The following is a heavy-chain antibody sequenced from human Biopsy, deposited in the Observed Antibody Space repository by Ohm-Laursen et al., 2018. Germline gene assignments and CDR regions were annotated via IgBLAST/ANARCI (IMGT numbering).Heavy chain of an antibody. J-gene: IGHJ6*02. CDR3: ARDSGILNYGNFKYYHYYGMDV. V-gene: IGHV4-59*02. CDR2: IYYSVMT. Sequence: SDTLSLTCTVSGDSDTKYYWSWIRQAPGKGLEWIGHIYYSVMTNYNPSLQSRVSISVDTSRNQVSLILSSVTAADTAVYYCARDSGILNYGNFKYYHYYGMDVWGQGTKVTVSS. D-gene: IGHD4-11*01. CDR1: GDSDTKYY.